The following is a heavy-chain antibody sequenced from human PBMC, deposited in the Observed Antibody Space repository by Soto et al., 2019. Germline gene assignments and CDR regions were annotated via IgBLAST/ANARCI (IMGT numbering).Heavy chain of an antibody. Sequence: EVQLVESGGGLVQPGGSLRHSCAASGFTFSDNYMDWVRQAPGKGLEWVGRTRNKANSYTTEYAASVKGRFTISRDDSQXSXXLQMNSLKTEDTAVYYCVRGPYYYGSGSYQYWFDPWGQGTLVTVSS. CDR3: VRGPYYYGSGSYQYWFDP. CDR2: TRNKANSYTT. J-gene: IGHJ5*02. CDR1: GFTFSDNY. D-gene: IGHD3-10*01. V-gene: IGHV3-72*01.